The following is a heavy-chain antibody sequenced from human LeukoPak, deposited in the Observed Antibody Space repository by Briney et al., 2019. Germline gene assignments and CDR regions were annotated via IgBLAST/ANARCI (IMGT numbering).Heavy chain of an antibody. CDR2: IKQDGSEK. CDR1: GFTFSSYC. D-gene: IGHD4-17*01. J-gene: IGHJ4*02. V-gene: IGHV3-7*01. CDR3: ARALAYGDYFDY. Sequence: GGSLRLSCAASGFTFSSYCMSWVRQAPGKGLEWVANIKQDGSEKYYVDSVKGRFTISRDNAKNSLYLQMNSLRAEDTAVYYCARALAYGDYFDYWGQGTLVTVSS.